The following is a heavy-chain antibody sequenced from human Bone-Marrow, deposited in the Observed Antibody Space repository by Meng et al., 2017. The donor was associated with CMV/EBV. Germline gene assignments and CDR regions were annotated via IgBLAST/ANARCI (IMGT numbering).Heavy chain of an antibody. CDR1: GFTFSSYW. D-gene: IGHD3-3*01. V-gene: IGHV3-21*01. J-gene: IGHJ4*02. CDR2: ISSSSSYI. CDR3: ARGGLRFLEWLLGYFDY. Sequence: GGSLRLSCAASGFTFSSYWMSWVRQAPGKGLEWVSSISSSSSYIYYADSVKGRFTISRDNAKNSLYLQMNSLRAEDTAVYYCARGGLRFLEWLLGYFDYWGQGTLVTVSS.